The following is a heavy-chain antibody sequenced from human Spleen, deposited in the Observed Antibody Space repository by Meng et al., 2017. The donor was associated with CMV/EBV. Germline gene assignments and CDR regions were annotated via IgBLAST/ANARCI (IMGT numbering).Heavy chain of an antibody. CDR1: GFSLSNYG. V-gene: IGHV3-21*01. J-gene: IGHJ3*02. CDR3: ARDPPTYNWNQRRDAFDI. D-gene: IGHD1-20*01. Sequence: GGSLRLSCSASGFSLSNYGMNWVRQAPGKGLEWVAAIISSGSFVYYGDSVKGRFTISRDNAENALLLQMNSLRAEDTAVYYCARDPPTYNWNQRRDAFDIWGQGTMVTVSS. CDR2: IISSGSFV.